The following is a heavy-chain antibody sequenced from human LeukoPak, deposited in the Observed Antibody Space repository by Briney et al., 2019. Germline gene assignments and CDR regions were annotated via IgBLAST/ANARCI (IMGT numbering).Heavy chain of an antibody. Sequence: GGSLRLSCAASGFTFNFYAMSWVRQTPGKGLEWVSAISGGGGSTYYADSVKGRFTISRDTSKSTLFLHMNSLRAEDTAVYYCAKDRAAMIVAAPGYWGQGTLVTVSA. D-gene: IGHD3-22*01. CDR3: AKDRAAMIVAAPGY. CDR2: ISGGGGST. CDR1: GFTFNFYA. J-gene: IGHJ4*02. V-gene: IGHV3-23*01.